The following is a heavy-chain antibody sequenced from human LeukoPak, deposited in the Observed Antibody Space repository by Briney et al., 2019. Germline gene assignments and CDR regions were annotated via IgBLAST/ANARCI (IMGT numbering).Heavy chain of an antibody. CDR2: ISYDANNK. CDR1: GFTFSSFA. V-gene: IGHV3-30*04. CDR3: ARDVYGSRKVDY. Sequence: AGGSLRLSCAASGFTFSSFALHWVRQAPGKGLEWVAVISYDANNKYYADSVKGRFTISRDNSKYTLYLQMNSLRPEDTALYYCARDVYGSRKVDYWGQGTLVTVSS. J-gene: IGHJ4*02. D-gene: IGHD3-10*01.